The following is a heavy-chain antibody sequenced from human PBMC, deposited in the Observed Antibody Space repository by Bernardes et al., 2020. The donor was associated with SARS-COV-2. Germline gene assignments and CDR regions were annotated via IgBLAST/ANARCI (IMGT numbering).Heavy chain of an antibody. Sequence: GGSLRLSCAASGFTFSDYYMSWIRQAPGKGLEWVSYISSSSSYTNYADSVKGRFTISRDNAKNSLYLQMNSLRAEDTAVYYCAREQEWLLGDYYYYYMDVWGKGTTVTVSS. D-gene: IGHD3-3*01. J-gene: IGHJ6*03. V-gene: IGHV3-11*05. CDR3: AREQEWLLGDYYYYYMDV. CDR1: GFTFSDYY. CDR2: ISSSSSYT.